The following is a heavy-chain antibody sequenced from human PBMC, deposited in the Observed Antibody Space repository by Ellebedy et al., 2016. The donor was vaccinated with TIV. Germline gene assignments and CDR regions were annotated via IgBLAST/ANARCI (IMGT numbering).Heavy chain of an antibody. D-gene: IGHD6-13*01. J-gene: IGHJ4*02. CDR1: GFTFSGFT. CDR2: ISSGGTYI. Sequence: PGGSLRLSCAASGFTFSGFTMNWVRQAPGKGLEWVSSISSGGTYIHNADSVKGRFIISRDNAKNSLYLQMNSLRVEDTAIYYCARPAAAYSSSWYDFDCWGQGTLVTVSS. V-gene: IGHV3-21*01. CDR3: ARPAAAYSSSWYDFDC.